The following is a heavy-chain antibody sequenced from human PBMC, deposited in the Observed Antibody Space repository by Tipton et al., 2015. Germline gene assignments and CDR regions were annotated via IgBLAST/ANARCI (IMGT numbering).Heavy chain of an antibody. Sequence: SLRLSCAASGFTFDDYAMHWVRRAPGKGLEWVSGISWNSDSVDYADSVKGRFTISRDTAKKSLYLHMNSLRAEDTAWYYCAKDVELLSPSSGMDVWAQGTPVTVSS. V-gene: IGHV3-9*01. J-gene: IGHJ6*02. CDR1: GFTFDDYA. CDR2: ISWNSDSV. D-gene: IGHD2-21*02. CDR3: AKDVELLSPSSGMDV.